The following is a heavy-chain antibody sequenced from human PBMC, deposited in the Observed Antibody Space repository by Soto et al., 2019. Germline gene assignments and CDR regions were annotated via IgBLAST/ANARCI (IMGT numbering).Heavy chain of an antibody. CDR1: GYTFTSYG. Sequence: ASVKVSCKASGYTFTSYGISWVRQAPGQGLEWMGWISAYNGNTNYAQKLQGRVTMTTDTSTSTAYMELRSLRSDDTAVYYCARGLYEGYCSGGSCYSGRPVDDWGQGTLVTVSS. CDR3: ARGLYEGYCSGGSCYSGRPVDD. D-gene: IGHD2-15*01. CDR2: ISAYNGNT. V-gene: IGHV1-18*01. J-gene: IGHJ4*02.